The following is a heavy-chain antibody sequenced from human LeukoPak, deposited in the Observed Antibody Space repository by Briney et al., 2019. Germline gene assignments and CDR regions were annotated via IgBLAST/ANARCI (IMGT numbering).Heavy chain of an antibody. Sequence: SETLSLTCTVSGGSISSSTFYWGWIRQPPGKGLEWIGSLYYSGSTYYNPSLKSRVTISVDTSKNQFSLKLSSVTAADTAVYYCARDISYGYRGGYFDYWGQGTLVTVSS. CDR3: ARDISYGYRGGYFDY. CDR1: GGSISSSTFY. V-gene: IGHV4-39*02. CDR2: LYYSGST. D-gene: IGHD5-18*01. J-gene: IGHJ4*02.